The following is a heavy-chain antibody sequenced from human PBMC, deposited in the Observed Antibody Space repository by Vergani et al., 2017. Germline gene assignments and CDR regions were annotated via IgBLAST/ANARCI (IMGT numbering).Heavy chain of an antibody. Sequence: QLLESGGGLIQPGGSLRLSCAASGLTFNSYAMTWVRQAPGKGLEWVSGINNNGGSTYYADSVKGRFTISRDNSKNTLYLQMTDLRAEDTATYYCAKVCGSTSCPYGGGAFDVWGHGTMVTVSP. J-gene: IGHJ3*01. CDR2: INNNGGST. V-gene: IGHV3-23*01. CDR3: AKVCGSTSCPYGGGAFDV. D-gene: IGHD2-2*01. CDR1: GLTFNSYA.